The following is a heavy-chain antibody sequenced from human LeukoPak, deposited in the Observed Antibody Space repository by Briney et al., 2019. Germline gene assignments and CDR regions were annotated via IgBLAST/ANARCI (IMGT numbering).Heavy chain of an antibody. V-gene: IGHV3-66*01. D-gene: IGHD2-8*01. CDR1: GVSISSHY. CDR3: ARACNARLNFDY. J-gene: IGHJ4*02. Sequence: PGGSLRLSCAVSGVSISSHYMNWVRQAPGKGLEWVSVIYSGGSTYYADSVKGRFTISRDNSKNMLYLQMGSLRAEDTAVYYCARACNARLNFDYWGQGTLVTVSS. CDR2: IYSGGST.